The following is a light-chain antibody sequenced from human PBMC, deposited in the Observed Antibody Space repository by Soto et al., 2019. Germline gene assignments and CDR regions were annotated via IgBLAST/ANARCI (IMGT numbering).Light chain of an antibody. CDR2: GAS. Sequence: EIVMTQSPATLSVSPGERATLSCRASQRVSSNLAWYQQKPGQAPRLLIYGASTRATGIQARFSGSGSGTEFTLTISSLQPDDFATYYCQQYNSYWTFGQGTKVDIK. CDR1: QRVSSN. J-gene: IGKJ1*01. V-gene: IGKV3-15*01. CDR3: QQYNSYWT.